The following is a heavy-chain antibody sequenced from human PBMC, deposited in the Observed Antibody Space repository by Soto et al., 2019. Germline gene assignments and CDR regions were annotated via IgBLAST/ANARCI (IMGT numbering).Heavy chain of an antibody. V-gene: IGHV3-30-3*01. CDR3: ARDQAGITTAGGGRIDH. Sequence: GGSLRLSCAASGFTFSTHAMHWVRQAPGKGLECVAIVSFDGSNKYYADSVKGRFTISRDNSKNTLYLQMSGLTPEDTAFYYCARDQAGITTAGGGRIDHWGQGTLVTVSS. CDR2: VSFDGSNK. CDR1: GFTFSTHA. D-gene: IGHD6-13*01. J-gene: IGHJ4*02.